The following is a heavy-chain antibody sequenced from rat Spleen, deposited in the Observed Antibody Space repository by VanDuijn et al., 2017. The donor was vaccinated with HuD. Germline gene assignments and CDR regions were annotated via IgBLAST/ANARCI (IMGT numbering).Heavy chain of an antibody. CDR1: GYTFTNYD. D-gene: IGHD1-2*01. CDR3: ARSSSFHYYVMDA. CDR2: INTGSGGT. Sequence: QVQLQQSGAELAKPGSSVKISCKASGYTFTNYDITSIKQTPGQGLEYIGYINTGSGGTNDNEKFKGKATLTVDESSSTVFMQLSSLTPDDSAVYYRARSSSFHYYVMDAWGQGASFTVSS. V-gene: IGHV1-43*01. J-gene: IGHJ4*01.